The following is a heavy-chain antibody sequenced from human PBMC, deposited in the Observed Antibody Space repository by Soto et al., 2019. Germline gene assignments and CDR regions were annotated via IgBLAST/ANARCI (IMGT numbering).Heavy chain of an antibody. CDR1: GDSVSSNSAA. J-gene: IGHJ6*02. D-gene: IGHD1-7*01. Sequence: SQTLSLTCAISGDSVSSNSAAWNWIRQSPSRGLEWLGRTYYRSKWYNDYAVSVKSRITINPDTSKNQFSLQLNPVTPEDTAVYYCARVPGGITGTTDYYYGMDVWGQGTTVTVSS. V-gene: IGHV6-1*01. CDR3: ARVPGGITGTTDYYYGMDV. CDR2: TYYRSKWYN.